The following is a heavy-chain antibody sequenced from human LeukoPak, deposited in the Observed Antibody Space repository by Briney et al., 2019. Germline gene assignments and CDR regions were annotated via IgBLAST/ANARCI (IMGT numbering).Heavy chain of an antibody. D-gene: IGHD1-1*01. J-gene: IGHJ4*02. CDR3: AKDVAANWKERLDY. V-gene: IGHV3-33*06. Sequence: PGRSLRLSCTAYGFTFSSYGIHWVRQAPGKGLEWVAVIWYDGSNKYYTDSVKGRFTISRDNSKNTLYLQMNSLRAEDTAVYYCAKDVAANWKERLDYWGQGTLVTVSS. CDR2: IWYDGSNK. CDR1: GFTFSSYG.